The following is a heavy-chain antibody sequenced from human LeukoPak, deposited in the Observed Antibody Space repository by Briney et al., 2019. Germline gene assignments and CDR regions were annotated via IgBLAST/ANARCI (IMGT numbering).Heavy chain of an antibody. CDR1: GFTFSSYA. CDR3: AKDRGRYSSSWNYFDY. J-gene: IGHJ4*02. Sequence: GGSLRLSCAASGFTFSSYAVSWVRQAPGKGLEWVSAISGSGGSTYYADSVKGRFTISRDNSKNTLYLQMNSLRAEDTAVYYCAKDRGRYSSSWNYFDYWGQGTLVTVSS. CDR2: ISGSGGST. V-gene: IGHV3-23*01. D-gene: IGHD6-13*01.